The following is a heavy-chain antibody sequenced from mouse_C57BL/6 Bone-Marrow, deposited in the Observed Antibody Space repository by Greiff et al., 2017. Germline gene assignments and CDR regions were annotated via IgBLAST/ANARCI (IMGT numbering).Heavy chain of an antibody. CDR1: GYTFTSYG. D-gene: IGHD4-1*01. Sequence: LVESGAELARPGASVKLSCKASGYTFTSYGISWVKQRTGQGLEWIGEIYPRSGNTYYNEKFKGKATLTADKSSSTAYMELRSLTSEDSAVYFCARSWDPFDYWGQGTTLTVSS. V-gene: IGHV1-81*01. CDR2: IYPRSGNT. J-gene: IGHJ2*01. CDR3: ARSWDPFDY.